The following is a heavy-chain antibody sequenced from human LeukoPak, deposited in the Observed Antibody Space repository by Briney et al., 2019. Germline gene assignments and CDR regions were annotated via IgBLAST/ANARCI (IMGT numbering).Heavy chain of an antibody. Sequence: SGLTLVNPTQTLTLTCTFSGFSLSTSGMRVSWIRQPPGKALEWLARLDWDDDKFYSTSLKTRLTISKDTSKNQVVLTMTNMDPVDTATYYCAREGGIMITFGGVIEPYYFDYWGQGTLVTVSS. V-gene: IGHV2-70*04. CDR2: LDWDDDK. CDR1: GFSLSTSGMR. D-gene: IGHD3-16*02. J-gene: IGHJ4*02. CDR3: AREGGIMITFGGVIEPYYFDY.